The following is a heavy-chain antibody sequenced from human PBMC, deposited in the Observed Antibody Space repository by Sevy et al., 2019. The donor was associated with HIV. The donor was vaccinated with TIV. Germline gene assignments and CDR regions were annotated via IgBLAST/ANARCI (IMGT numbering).Heavy chain of an antibody. CDR1: QFNFDTYA. D-gene: IGHD5-12*01. J-gene: IGHJ4*02. Sequence: GGSLRLSCVASQFNFDTYAIHWVRQAPGKGLEWVAMIWYDGSSKDYAESVKGRFAISRDNAKNSLFLQMNSLRVEDTAVYFCVGRRYSSSYSWSYNFDFWGQGAPVTVSS. CDR2: IWYDGSSK. CDR3: VGRRYSSSYSWSYNFDF. V-gene: IGHV3-33*03.